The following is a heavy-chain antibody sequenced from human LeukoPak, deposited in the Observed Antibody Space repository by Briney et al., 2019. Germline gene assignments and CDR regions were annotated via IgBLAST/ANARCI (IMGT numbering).Heavy chain of an antibody. Sequence: SETLSLTCTVSGGSIGSGGYYWSWIRQHPGKGLEWIGYIYHGGSTYYDPSLKSRVTISVDTSKNQFSLKLSSVTAADTAVYYCAREVGPWGQGTLVTVSS. D-gene: IGHD1-26*01. CDR3: AREVGP. V-gene: IGHV4-31*03. CDR1: GGSIGSGGYY. J-gene: IGHJ4*02. CDR2: IYHGGST.